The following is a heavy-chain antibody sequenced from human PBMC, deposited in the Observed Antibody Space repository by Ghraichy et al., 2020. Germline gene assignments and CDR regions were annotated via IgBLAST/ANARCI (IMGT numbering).Heavy chain of an antibody. CDR3: TRDHFNSLQMATIIGNWFDP. CDR1: GFNFGSYA. CDR2: ISYDGSRE. J-gene: IGHJ5*02. D-gene: IGHD5-24*01. Sequence: GGSLRLSCAASGFNFGSYAMHWVRQAPGQGLEWVAVISYDGSREYYADSVKGRFTVSRDNSKNILYLQMNSLRAEDTAVYYCTRDHFNSLQMATIIGNWFDPWGQGTLVTVSS. V-gene: IGHV3-30-3*01.